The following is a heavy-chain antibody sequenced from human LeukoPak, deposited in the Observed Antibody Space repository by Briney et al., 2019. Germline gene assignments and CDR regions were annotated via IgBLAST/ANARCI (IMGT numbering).Heavy chain of an antibody. D-gene: IGHD3-16*01. V-gene: IGHV4-59*01. J-gene: IGHJ6*03. CDR3: ARSGGSYNYYYYYMDV. CDR1: GGSISSYY. Sequence: PSETLSLTCTVSGGSISSYYWSWIRQPPGKGLEWIGYIYHSGSTNYNPSLKSRVTISVDTSKNQFSLKLSSVTAADTAVYYCARSGGSYNYYYYYMDVWGKGTTVTISS. CDR2: IYHSGST.